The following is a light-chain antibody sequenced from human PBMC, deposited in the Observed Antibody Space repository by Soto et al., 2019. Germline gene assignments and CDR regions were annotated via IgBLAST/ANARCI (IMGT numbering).Light chain of an antibody. CDR3: SSYAGSSTYVV. V-gene: IGLV2-8*01. CDR1: SSDVGGYNY. CDR2: DVS. Sequence: QSALTQPPSASGSLGQSVTISCTGTSSDVGGYNYVSWYQQHPGKAPKLMIYDVSQRPSGVPDRFSGSKSGNTASLTVSGLQAEDEADYYCSSYAGSSTYVVFGGGTKLTVL. J-gene: IGLJ2*01.